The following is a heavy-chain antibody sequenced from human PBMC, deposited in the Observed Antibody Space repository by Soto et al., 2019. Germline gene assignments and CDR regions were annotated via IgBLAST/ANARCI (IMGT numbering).Heavy chain of an antibody. CDR1: GYTFTSYG. J-gene: IGHJ4*02. V-gene: IGHV1-18*04. CDR2: ISAYNGNT. D-gene: IGHD3-9*01. Sequence: QVQLVQSGAEVKKPGASVKVSCKASGYTFTSYGISWVRQAPGQGLEWMGWISAYNGNTNYAQKLQGRVTMTTDTSTSTAYMELRSLRSVDTAVYYCARVLYYDILTGYYPYYFDYWGQGTLVTVSS. CDR3: ARVLYYDILTGYYPYYFDY.